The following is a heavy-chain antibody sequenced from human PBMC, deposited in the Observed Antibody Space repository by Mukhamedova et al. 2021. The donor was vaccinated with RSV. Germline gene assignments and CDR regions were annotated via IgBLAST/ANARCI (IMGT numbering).Heavy chain of an antibody. Sequence: GGGGSTKYADSVKGRFTISRDNSKNTLYLEMNSLRAEDTAVYYCAKDFVSGWARDAFDIWGQGTMVTVSS. D-gene: IGHD2/OR15-2a*01. CDR2: GGGGST. CDR3: AKDFVSGWARDAFDI. J-gene: IGHJ3*02. V-gene: IGHV3-23*01.